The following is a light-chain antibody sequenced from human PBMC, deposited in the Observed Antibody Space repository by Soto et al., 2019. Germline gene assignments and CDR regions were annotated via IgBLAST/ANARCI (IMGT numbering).Light chain of an antibody. Sequence: EILLTQSPATLSLSPGERATLSCRASQSISSDLAWYQQKPAQAPRLLIYDASNRATGIPARFSGSGSGTDFTLTISSLEPEDFAVYYCQQRSYLITFGPGTRLEIK. J-gene: IGKJ5*01. CDR3: QQRSYLIT. CDR1: QSISSD. V-gene: IGKV3-11*01. CDR2: DAS.